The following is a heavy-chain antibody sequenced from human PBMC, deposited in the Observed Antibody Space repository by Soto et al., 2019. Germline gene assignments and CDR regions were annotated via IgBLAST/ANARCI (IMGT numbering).Heavy chain of an antibody. CDR1: GFTFSSYA. Sequence: EVQLLESGGGLVQPGGSLRLSCAASGFTFSSYAMSWVRQAPGKGLEWVSAISGSGGSTYYADSVKGRFTISRDNSKNTLDLQMNSLRAEDTAVYYCAKGSSSSGWYTCGLDYWGQGTLVTVSS. V-gene: IGHV3-23*01. J-gene: IGHJ4*02. CDR3: AKGSSSSGWYTCGLDY. D-gene: IGHD6-19*01. CDR2: ISGSGGST.